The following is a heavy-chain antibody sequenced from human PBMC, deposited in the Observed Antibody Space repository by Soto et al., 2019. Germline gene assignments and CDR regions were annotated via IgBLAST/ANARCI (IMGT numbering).Heavy chain of an antibody. CDR2: ISGSGGST. D-gene: IGHD3-22*01. V-gene: IGHV3-23*01. CDR3: AKDPYSGYYWHDFDY. J-gene: IGHJ4*02. CDR1: GFTFSSYA. Sequence: EVQLLESGGGLVQPGGSLRLSCAASGFTFSSYAISWVRQAPGKGLEWVSAISGSGGSTYYADSVKGRFTISRDNSKNTLYLQMNSLRAEDTAVYYCAKDPYSGYYWHDFDYWGQGTLVTVSS.